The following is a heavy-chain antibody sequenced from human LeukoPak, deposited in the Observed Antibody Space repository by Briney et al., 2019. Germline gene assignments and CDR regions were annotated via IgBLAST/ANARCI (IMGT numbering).Heavy chain of an antibody. J-gene: IGHJ4*02. D-gene: IGHD2-21*02. V-gene: IGHV3-30-3*01. CDR2: ISYDGSNK. Sequence: PGGSLRLSCAASGFTFSSYAMHWVRQAPGKGLGCKAVISYDGSNKYYADCVKGRFTISRDNSKNTLYLQMNSLRAEDTAAYYCARERTLVVTATGHFDYWGQGTLVTVSS. CDR3: ARERTLVVTATGHFDY. CDR1: GFTFSSYA.